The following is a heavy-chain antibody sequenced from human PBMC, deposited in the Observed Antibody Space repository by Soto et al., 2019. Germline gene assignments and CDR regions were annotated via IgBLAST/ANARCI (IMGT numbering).Heavy chain of an antibody. V-gene: IGHV1-69*06. CDR3: ARDRLALRFLEWLSEFDP. D-gene: IGHD3-3*01. Sequence: GASLKLSCKASGGTFSRYAISWVRQAPGQGLEWMGGIIPIFGTANYAQKFQGRVTITADKSTSTAYMELSSLRSEDTAVYYCARDRLALRFLEWLSEFDPWGQGTLVTVSS. CDR2: IIPIFGTA. J-gene: IGHJ5*02. CDR1: GGTFSRYA.